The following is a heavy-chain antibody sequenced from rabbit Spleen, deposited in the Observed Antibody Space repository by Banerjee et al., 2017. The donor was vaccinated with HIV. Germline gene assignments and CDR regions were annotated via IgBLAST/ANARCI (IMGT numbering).Heavy chain of an antibody. CDR3: ARDGAGGSYFAL. CDR2: IDPAFGYT. V-gene: IGHV1S7*01. CDR1: GFTLSSYY. D-gene: IGHD8-1*01. J-gene: IGHJ4*01. Sequence: QLEESAGGLVQPGGSLKLSCKASGFTLSSYYMNWVRQAPGEGLEWIGYIDPAFGYTFFGGWGKCPFSISRENAQNTVFLQMTSLTAADTATYFCARDGAGGSYFALWGPGTLVTVS.